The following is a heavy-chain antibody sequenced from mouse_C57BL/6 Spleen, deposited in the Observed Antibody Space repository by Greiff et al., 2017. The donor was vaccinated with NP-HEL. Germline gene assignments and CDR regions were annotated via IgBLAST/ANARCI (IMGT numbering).Heavy chain of an antibody. J-gene: IGHJ2*01. V-gene: IGHV1-69*01. CDR3: ARNDYEGYFDY. CDR1: GYTFTSYW. CDR2: IDPSDSYT. D-gene: IGHD2-4*01. Sequence: VQLQQSGAELVMPGASVKLSCKASGYTFTSYWMHWVKQRPGQGLEWIGEIDPSDSYTNYNQKFKGKSTLTVDKSSSTAYMQLSSLTSEDSAVYYCARNDYEGYFDYWGQGTTLTVSS.